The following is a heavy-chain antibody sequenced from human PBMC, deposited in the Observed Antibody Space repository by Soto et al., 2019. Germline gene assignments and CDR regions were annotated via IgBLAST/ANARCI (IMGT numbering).Heavy chain of an antibody. Sequence: QVQLVESGGGVVQPGRSLRLSCAASGFTFSSYAMHWVRQAPGKGLEWVAVISDDGSNKYYADSVKGRFTISRDNSKNTLYLQMNSLRAEDTAVYYCARAYPPLDGVAPNWGLYGMDVWGQGTTVTVSS. CDR1: GFTFSSYA. CDR2: ISDDGSNK. D-gene: IGHD3-3*01. J-gene: IGHJ6*02. V-gene: IGHV3-30-3*01. CDR3: ARAYPPLDGVAPNWGLYGMDV.